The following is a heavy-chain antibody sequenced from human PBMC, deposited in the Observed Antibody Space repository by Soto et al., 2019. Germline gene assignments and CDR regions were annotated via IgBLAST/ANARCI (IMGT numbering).Heavy chain of an antibody. Sequence: QVQLVESGGGLVKPGGSLRLSCAASGFTFSDYYMSWIRQAPGKGLEWVSYISSSGSTIYYADSVKGRFTISRDNAKNSLYLQMTSLRAADTAVYYCARLDGNDYDSSGYYYYYYGMDVWGQGTTVTVSS. V-gene: IGHV3-11*01. CDR2: ISSSGSTI. J-gene: IGHJ6*02. CDR3: ARLDGNDYDSSGYYYYYYGMDV. D-gene: IGHD3-22*01. CDR1: GFTFSDYY.